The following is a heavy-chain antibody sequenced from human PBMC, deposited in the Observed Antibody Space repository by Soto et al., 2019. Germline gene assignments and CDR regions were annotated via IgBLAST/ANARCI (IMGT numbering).Heavy chain of an antibody. J-gene: IGHJ4*02. V-gene: IGHV3-23*01. Sequence: GGSLRLSCAASGFTFSSYAMSWVRQAPGKGLEWVSAISGSGGSTYYADSVKGRFTISRDNSKNTLYLQMNSLRAEDTAVYYCAKEESRRGYRIGFGYFDYWGQGTLVTVSS. CDR3: AKEESRRGYRIGFGYFDY. D-gene: IGHD3-22*01. CDR1: GFTFSSYA. CDR2: ISGSGGST.